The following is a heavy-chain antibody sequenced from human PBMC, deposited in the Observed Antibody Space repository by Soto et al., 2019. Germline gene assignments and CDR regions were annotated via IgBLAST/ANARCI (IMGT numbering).Heavy chain of an antibody. CDR2: IYPGGSDT. Sequence: GESLKISCKGSGYSFTSYWIGWVRQMPGKGLEWMGIIYPGGSDTRYSSSFQGQVTISVDKSMSTAYLQWSGLKASDTAMYYCARLTYDSSGYYQPTCDYWGQGTQVTVSS. V-gene: IGHV5-51*01. J-gene: IGHJ4*02. CDR3: ARLTYDSSGYYQPTCDY. D-gene: IGHD3-22*01. CDR1: GYSFTSYW.